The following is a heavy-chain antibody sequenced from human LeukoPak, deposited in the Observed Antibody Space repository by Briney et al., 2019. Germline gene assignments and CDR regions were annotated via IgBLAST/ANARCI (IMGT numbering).Heavy chain of an antibody. V-gene: IGHV3-73*01. CDR2: TRSKANSYAT. D-gene: IGHD2-15*01. Sequence: GGSLRLSCAASGFTFSGSAMHWVRQASGKGLEWVGRTRSKANSYATAYAASVKGRFTIPRDDSKNTAYLQMNSLKTEDTAVYYCTRPDTYCSGGSCYSGLDYWGQGTLVTVSS. CDR1: GFTFSGSA. J-gene: IGHJ4*02. CDR3: TRPDTYCSGGSCYSGLDY.